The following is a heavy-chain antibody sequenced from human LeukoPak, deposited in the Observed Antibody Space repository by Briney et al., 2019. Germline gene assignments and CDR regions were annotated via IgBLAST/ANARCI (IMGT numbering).Heavy chain of an antibody. CDR1: GYTFTGYY. D-gene: IGHD6-6*01. CDR2: ITPNRGGT. Sequence: SVNVSCKASGYTFTGYYMLWVRQAPGQGREWVGWITPNRGGTHYAQKFHSRVTMTRDTSISTAYMELSRLRSDDTAVYYCARDAFIAATHGWSDYWGQGTLVTVSS. J-gene: IGHJ4*02. CDR3: ARDAFIAATHGWSDY. V-gene: IGHV1-2*02.